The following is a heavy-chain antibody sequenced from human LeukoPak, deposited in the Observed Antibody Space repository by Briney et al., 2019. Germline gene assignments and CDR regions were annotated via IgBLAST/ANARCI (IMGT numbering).Heavy chain of an antibody. J-gene: IGHJ1*01. CDR3: AKAHSSSWSGYFQH. CDR2: ISWNSGSI. D-gene: IGHD6-13*01. V-gene: IGHV3-9*03. CDR1: GFTFDDYA. Sequence: GRSLRLSCAASGFTFDDYAMHWVRQAPGKGLEWVSGISWNSGSIGYADSVKGRFTISRDNAKNSLYLQMNSLRAEDMALYYCAKAHSSSWSGYFQHWWQGTLVTVSS.